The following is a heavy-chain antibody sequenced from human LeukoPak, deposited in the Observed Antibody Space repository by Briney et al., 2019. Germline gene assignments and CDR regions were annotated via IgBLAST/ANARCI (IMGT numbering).Heavy chain of an antibody. V-gene: IGHV3-30*02. CDR3: AKTIVVADY. CDR1: GFTFNSYG. CDR2: IWYDGSNK. D-gene: IGHD1-26*01. J-gene: IGHJ4*02. Sequence: GGSLRLSCAASGFTFNSYGILWVRQAPGKGLEWVAFIWYDGSNKYYADSVKGRFTISRDNSKNTLYLQMNSLRAEDTAVYYCAKTIVVADYWGQGTLVTVSS.